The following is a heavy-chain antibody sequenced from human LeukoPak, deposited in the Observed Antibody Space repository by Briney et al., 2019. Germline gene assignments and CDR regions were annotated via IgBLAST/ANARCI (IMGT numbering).Heavy chain of an antibody. Sequence: SETLSLTCSVSGDSFSDYYWTWIRRPPGGRLDWIGHIYFRGTTKYNPSLKNRVTISVDTSKNQVSLTLTSVTAADTAVYYCARAMRWTSGPVELGWFDRWGQGTLVTVSS. CDR3: ARAMRWTSGPVELGWFDR. D-gene: IGHD1-1*01. J-gene: IGHJ5*02. CDR2: IYFRGTT. CDR1: GDSFSDYY. V-gene: IGHV4-59*01.